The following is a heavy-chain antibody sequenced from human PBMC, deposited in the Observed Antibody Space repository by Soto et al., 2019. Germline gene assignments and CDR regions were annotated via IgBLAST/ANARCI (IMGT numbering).Heavy chain of an antibody. CDR2: IYHYGNA. CDR3: ARRVSASAGSWFDP. J-gene: IGHJ5*02. V-gene: IGHV4-30-2*06. Sequence: TLSLTCAVSGGSIRSGGDSWIWIRQSAGKDLEWIGYIYHYGNAYYNPSLKSRVSISVDRSKNQFSLQLTSVTAADTAMYYCARRVSASAGSWFDPWGQGTLVTVSS. D-gene: IGHD2-21*01. CDR1: GGSIRSGGDS.